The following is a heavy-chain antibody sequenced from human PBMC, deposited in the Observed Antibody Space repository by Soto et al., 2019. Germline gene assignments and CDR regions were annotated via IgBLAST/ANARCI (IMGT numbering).Heavy chain of an antibody. D-gene: IGHD1-1*01. CDR1: GYDFTTYG. V-gene: IGHV1-18*01. Sequence: QVHLVQSGAEVKKPGASVKVSCKGSGYDFTTYGITWVRQAPGQGLEWMAWISAHNGNTDYAQKLQGRVTVTRDTSTSTAYMERRSLRSDDTAMYYCARGRYGDYWGQGALVPVSS. J-gene: IGHJ4*02. CDR3: ARGRYGDY. CDR2: ISAHNGNT.